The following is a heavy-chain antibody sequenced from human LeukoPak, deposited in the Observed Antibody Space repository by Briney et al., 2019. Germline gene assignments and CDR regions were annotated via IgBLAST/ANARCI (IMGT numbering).Heavy chain of an antibody. J-gene: IGHJ5*02. CDR1: GGSFSGYY. Sequence: PSETLSLTCAVYGGSFSGYYWSWIRQPPGKGLEWIGEINHSGSTNYNPSLKGRVTISVDTSKNQFSLKLSSVTAADTAVYYCARESAGTGGWFDPWGQGTLVTVSS. CDR3: ARESAGTGGWFDP. D-gene: IGHD6-13*01. CDR2: INHSGST. V-gene: IGHV4-34*01.